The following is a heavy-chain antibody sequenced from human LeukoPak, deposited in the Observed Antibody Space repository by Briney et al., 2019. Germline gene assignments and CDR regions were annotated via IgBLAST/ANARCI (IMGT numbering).Heavy chain of an antibody. V-gene: IGHV1-3*01. Sequence: ASVKVSCKASGYTFISYGIYWVRQAPGQRLEWMGWINAGNGDTKYSLKFQGRVTITRDTSASTAYMEVSSLRSEDTAVYYCARDPTGRLDYWGQGALVTVSS. CDR1: GYTFISYG. CDR2: INAGNGDT. J-gene: IGHJ4*02. D-gene: IGHD1-1*01. CDR3: ARDPTGRLDY.